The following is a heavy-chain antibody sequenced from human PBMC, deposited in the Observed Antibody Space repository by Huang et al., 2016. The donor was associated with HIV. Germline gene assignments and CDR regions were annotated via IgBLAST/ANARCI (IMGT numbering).Heavy chain of an antibody. J-gene: IGHJ4*02. D-gene: IGHD5-18*01. CDR2: IIPLHDTT. V-gene: IGHV1-69*13. CDR1: GGTVSSFS. CDR3: ARGVGNSNRGFDI. Sequence: QVQLVQSGAEMKKSGSSVKVSCKASGGTVSSFSFTWGRQAPGHGLAGRGGIIPLHDTTDLEQKFRGRVTLTADESTNTAFMELSGLTSQDTAVYYCARGVGNSNRGFDIWGQGTLVTVS.